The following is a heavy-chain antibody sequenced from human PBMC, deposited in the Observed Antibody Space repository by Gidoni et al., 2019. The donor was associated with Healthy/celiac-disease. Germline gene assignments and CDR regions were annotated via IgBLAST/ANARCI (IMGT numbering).Heavy chain of an antibody. D-gene: IGHD6-19*01. CDR3: AKDRGWDSSGWYYFDY. CDR2: ISGSGGST. J-gene: IGHJ4*02. V-gene: IGHV3-23*01. CDR1: GFPFSSYA. Sequence: EVQLLESGGGLVQPGGSLRLSCAASGFPFSSYAMSWVRQAPGKGLEWVSAISGSGGSTYYADSVKGRFTISRDNSKNTLYLQMNSLRAEDTAVYYCAKDRGWDSSGWYYFDYWGQGTLVTVSS.